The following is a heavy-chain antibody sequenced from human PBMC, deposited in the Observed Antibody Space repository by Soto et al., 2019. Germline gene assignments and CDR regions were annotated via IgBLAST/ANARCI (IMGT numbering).Heavy chain of an antibody. V-gene: IGHV3-30*03. CDR2: ISYDGSNK. J-gene: IGHJ4*02. Sequence: QVQLVESGGGVVQPGRSLRLSCAASGFTFSSYGMHWVRQAPGKGLEWVAVISYDGSNKYYADSVKGRFTISRDNSKNTLYLQMNSLRAEGTAVYYCAGSGYDFGYYFDYWGQGTLVTVSS. D-gene: IGHD5-12*01. CDR3: AGSGYDFGYYFDY. CDR1: GFTFSSYG.